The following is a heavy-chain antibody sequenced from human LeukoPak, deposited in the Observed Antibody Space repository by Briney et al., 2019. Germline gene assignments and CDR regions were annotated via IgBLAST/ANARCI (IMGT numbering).Heavy chain of an antibody. V-gene: IGHV1-69*05. CDR1: GGTFSSYA. Sequence: GSSVRVSCKASGGTFSSYAISWVRQAPGQGLEWMGRIIPIFGTANYAQKFQGRVTITTDESTSTAYMELSSLRSEDTAVYYCARSRYYGSGIELDYWGQGTLVTVSS. D-gene: IGHD3-10*01. CDR3: ARSRYYGSGIELDY. J-gene: IGHJ4*02. CDR2: IIPIFGTA.